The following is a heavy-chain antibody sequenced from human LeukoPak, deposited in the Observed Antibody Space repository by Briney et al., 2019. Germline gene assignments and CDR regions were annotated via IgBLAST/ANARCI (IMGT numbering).Heavy chain of an antibody. CDR2: IYYSGST. V-gene: IGHV4-59*01. J-gene: IGHJ4*02. CDR3: AAAKVDGYTYYY. Sequence: SESLSLTCTVSGDSISSYYWSWVRQPPGKGLEWIGYIYYSGSTNHNPSLKSRVTISVDTSKNQFSLNVRSVTAADTAVYYCAAAKVDGYTYYYWGQGTLVAVSS. D-gene: IGHD5-24*01. CDR1: GDSISSYY.